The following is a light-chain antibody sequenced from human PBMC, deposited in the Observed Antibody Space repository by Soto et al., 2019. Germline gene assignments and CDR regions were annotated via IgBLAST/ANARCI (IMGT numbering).Light chain of an antibody. CDR2: GAS. CDR1: QSVSSSY. V-gene: IGKV3-20*01. CDR3: QQYSRSPRT. J-gene: IGKJ1*01. Sequence: EIVLTQSPGTLSLSPGERATLSCRASQSVSSSYLAWYQQRPGQAPRLLIYGASNRATGIPDRFSGSGSGTDFTLTISRLETEDFAVYYCQQYSRSPRTFGQGTKVDIK.